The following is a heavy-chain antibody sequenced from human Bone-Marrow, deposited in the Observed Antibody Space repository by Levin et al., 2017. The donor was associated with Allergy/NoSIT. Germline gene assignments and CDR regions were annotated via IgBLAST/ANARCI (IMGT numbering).Heavy chain of an antibody. D-gene: IGHD1-26*01. J-gene: IGHJ2*01. CDR3: ARVLGGSQSVRHFDL. Sequence: PGGSLRLSCAASGFILSGYWMHWVRQAPGKGLVWVSRINSDGSDTSHADSVKGRFTISRDNAKNTLYLQMNSLGAEDTAMYYCARVLGGSQSVRHFDLWGRGTLVTVSS. CDR2: INSDGSDT. V-gene: IGHV3-74*01. CDR1: GFILSGYW.